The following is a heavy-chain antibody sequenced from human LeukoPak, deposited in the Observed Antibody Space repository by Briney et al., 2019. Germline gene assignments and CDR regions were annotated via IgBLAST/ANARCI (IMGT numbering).Heavy chain of an antibody. V-gene: IGHV3-21*01. J-gene: IGHJ5*01. D-gene: IGHD6-19*01. CDR2: ISISSSYI. CDR3: AKKGAPHSSTWYDS. CDR1: GFSFSSYS. Sequence: GGSLRLSCAASGFSFSSYSMNWVRQALGKGLEWVSSISISSSYIYSADSLKGSFIISRDNSKNTLYLQMNSLRGEDAAMYYCAKKGAPHSSTWYDSWGQGTLVTVSS.